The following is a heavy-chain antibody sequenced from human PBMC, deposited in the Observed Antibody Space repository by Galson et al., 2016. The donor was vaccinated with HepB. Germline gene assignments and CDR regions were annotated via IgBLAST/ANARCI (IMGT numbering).Heavy chain of an antibody. D-gene: IGHD3-10*01. J-gene: IGHJ4*02. Sequence: SETLSLTCTVSGGSIRNISYFWGWIRQPPGKGLEWIGNIFYSGSTYYNPSLKSRLTISVDTSKNQFSLKLTSVTAADTAVYYCARLGDPNFNPQAATFATHYFDYWGQGTLVTVSS. CDR1: GGSIRNISYF. CDR2: IFYSGST. CDR3: ARLGDPNFNPQAATFATHYFDY. V-gene: IGHV4-39*01.